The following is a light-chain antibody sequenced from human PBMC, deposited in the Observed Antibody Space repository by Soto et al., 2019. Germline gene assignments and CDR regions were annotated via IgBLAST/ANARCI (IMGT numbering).Light chain of an antibody. V-gene: IGKV1-39*01. CDR3: QQCYSAPWT. Sequence: DIQMTQPPSSLSASVGDRVTITCRASQSISNFLHWYQQTPGKPPELLIYAASNLQSGVPSRFSGGGSGTDFTLTISSLQPEDFATYYCQQCYSAPWTFGQATKVEIK. CDR1: QSISNF. J-gene: IGKJ1*01. CDR2: AAS.